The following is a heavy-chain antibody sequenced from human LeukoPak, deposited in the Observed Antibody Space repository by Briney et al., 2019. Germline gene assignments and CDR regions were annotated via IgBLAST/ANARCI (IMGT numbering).Heavy chain of an antibody. CDR1: GFTFSSYA. V-gene: IGHV3-30-3*01. J-gene: IGHJ4*02. D-gene: IGHD1-26*01. CDR2: ISYDGSNK. Sequence: PXRSLRLSCAASGFTFSSYAMHWVRQAPGKGLEWVAVISYDGSNKYYADSVKGRFTISRDNSKNTLYLQMNSLRAEDTAVYYCRGGGVDYWGQGTLVTVSS. CDR3: RGGGVDY.